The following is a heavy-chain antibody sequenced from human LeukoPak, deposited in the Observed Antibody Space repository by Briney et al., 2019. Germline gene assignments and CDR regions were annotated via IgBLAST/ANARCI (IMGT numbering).Heavy chain of an antibody. J-gene: IGHJ4*02. D-gene: IGHD4-17*01. Sequence: GGSLRLSCSASGFTFDDYAVSWFCQAPGKGLEWVGFIRSKAFGGTPEYAASVRGRFTISRDDSKSIAYLQMNSLKTEDTAVYYCTRNTVTVRFDYWSQGTLVTVSS. V-gene: IGHV3-49*03. CDR2: IRSKAFGGTP. CDR1: GFTFDDYA. CDR3: TRNTVTVRFDY.